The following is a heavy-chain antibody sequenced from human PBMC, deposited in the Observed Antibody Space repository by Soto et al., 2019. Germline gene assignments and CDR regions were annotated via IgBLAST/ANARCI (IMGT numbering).Heavy chain of an antibody. CDR1: GFTFSTYW. J-gene: IGHJ4*02. V-gene: IGHV3-7*01. CDR2: IRQDGSNK. Sequence: GGSLILSCVASGFTFSTYWMSWVRLAPGTGLEWVATIRQDGSNKYYVDSVKGRFTISRDNSKNTLYLQMNSLRAEDTAVYYCARDVDTAIVIDYWGQGTLVTVSS. D-gene: IGHD5-18*01. CDR3: ARDVDTAIVIDY.